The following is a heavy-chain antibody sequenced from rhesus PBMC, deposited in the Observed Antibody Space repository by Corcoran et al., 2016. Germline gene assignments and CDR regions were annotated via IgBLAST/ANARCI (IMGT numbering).Heavy chain of an antibody. CDR2: VDPEDGKT. CDR3: ATGGAAGNRVAGDAFDF. D-gene: IGHD6-31*01. V-gene: IGHV1-111*02. CDR1: GYTFTDYY. J-gene: IGHJ3*01. Sequence: EVQLVQSGAEVKKPGASVKISCKASGYTFTDYYLHWFRQAPGKGLEWMGRVDPEDGKTIHAQKFQNRVTITADTSTDTAYMELSSLRSEDTAVYYCATGGAAGNRVAGDAFDFWGQGLRVTVSS.